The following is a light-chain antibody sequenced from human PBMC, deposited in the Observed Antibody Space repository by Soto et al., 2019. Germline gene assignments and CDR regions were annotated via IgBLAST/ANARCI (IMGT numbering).Light chain of an antibody. J-gene: IGKJ5*01. CDR1: QGIGND. CDR2: GTS. Sequence: DIQMTQSPSSLSASVGDRVTITCRPSQGIGNDLGWYQQKPGKAPKRLIYGTSSLQSGVPSRFSGSGSGTEFTLTISSLQPEDFATYYCLQHNSYPITFGQGTRLEIK. CDR3: LQHNSYPIT. V-gene: IGKV1-17*01.